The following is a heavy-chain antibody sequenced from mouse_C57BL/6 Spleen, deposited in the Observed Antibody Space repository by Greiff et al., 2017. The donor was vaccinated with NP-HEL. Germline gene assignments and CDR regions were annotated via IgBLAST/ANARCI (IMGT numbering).Heavy chain of an antibody. Sequence: VQLVESGPELVKPGASVKISCKASGYAFSSSWMNWVKQRPGKGLEWIGRIYPGDGDTNYNGKFKGKATLTADKSSSTAYMQLSSLTSEDSAVYFCASQLGAGFAYWGQGTLVTVSA. D-gene: IGHD4-1*02. CDR2: IYPGDGDT. CDR3: ASQLGAGFAY. J-gene: IGHJ3*01. CDR1: GYAFSSSW. V-gene: IGHV1-82*01.